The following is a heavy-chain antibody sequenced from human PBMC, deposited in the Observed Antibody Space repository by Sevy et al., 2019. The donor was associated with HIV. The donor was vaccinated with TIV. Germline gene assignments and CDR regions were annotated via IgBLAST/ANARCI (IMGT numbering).Heavy chain of an antibody. V-gene: IGHV1-24*01. CDR2: FEPQDDET. CDR1: GYTLTELS. J-gene: IGHJ4*02. CDR3: AITKDYYDNSGYPFDY. Sequence: ASVKVSCKVSGYTLTELSMHWVRQAPGKGLEWMGGFEPQDDETIYAQKFQGRVTMTEDTSTDTAYMELSSLRSEDTAVFYCAITKDYYDNSGYPFDYWGQGTLVTVSS. D-gene: IGHD3-22*01.